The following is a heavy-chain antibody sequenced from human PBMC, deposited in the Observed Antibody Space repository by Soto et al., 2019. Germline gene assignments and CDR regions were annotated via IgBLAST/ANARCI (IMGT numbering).Heavy chain of an antibody. CDR3: ARLVVGPPVANV. V-gene: IGHV4-39*01. CDR2: ISYTVTT. J-gene: IGHJ4*02. CDR1: FGSIASNSYH. D-gene: IGHD2-15*01. Sequence: SETLSLTFSVSFGSIASNSYHWGWIRQPPGKGLEWIGSISYTVTTYYSQSLKSRVTISADTSKKQFSLRLDSATAADTAVYSCARLVVGPPVANVWGQGALVTV.